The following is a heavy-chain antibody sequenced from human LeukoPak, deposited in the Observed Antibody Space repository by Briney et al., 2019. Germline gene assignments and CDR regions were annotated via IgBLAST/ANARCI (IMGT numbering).Heavy chain of an antibody. V-gene: IGHV3-7*01. CDR3: ASSVGTTMTDY. CDR1: GFTFSSYW. J-gene: IGHJ4*02. Sequence: GGSLRLSCAASGFTFSSYWMSWVRQAPGKGLEWVANIKQDGSEKYYVDSVKGRFTISRDNAKNSLYLQMNSLRVEDTAVYYCASSVGTTMTDYWGQGTLVTVSS. D-gene: IGHD1-1*01. CDR2: IKQDGSEK.